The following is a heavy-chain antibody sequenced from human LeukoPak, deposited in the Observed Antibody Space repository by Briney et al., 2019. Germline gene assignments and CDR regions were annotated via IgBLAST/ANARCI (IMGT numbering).Heavy chain of an antibody. Sequence: SETLSLTCAVSGGSLSGYFWGWIRQPPGKGLDWIGGINHNGRTNYNASLKSRVTISADTSKNLLSLKLSSVTAADTAVYYCARVRAEVRGVINDLDYWGQGTLVTVSS. J-gene: IGHJ4*02. V-gene: IGHV4-34*01. D-gene: IGHD3-10*01. CDR1: GGSLSGYF. CDR3: ARVRAEVRGVINDLDY. CDR2: INHNGRT.